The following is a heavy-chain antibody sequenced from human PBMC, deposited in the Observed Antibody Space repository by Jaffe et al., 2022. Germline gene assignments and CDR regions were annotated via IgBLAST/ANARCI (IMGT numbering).Heavy chain of an antibody. CDR2: IYYSGST. V-gene: IGHV4-59*01. D-gene: IGHD3-10*01. CDR1: GGSISSYY. CDR3: ARVDYYGSGSYFYIGAFDI. J-gene: IGHJ3*02. Sequence: QVQLQESGPGLVKPSETLSLTCTVSGGSISSYYWSWIRQPPGKGLEWIGYIYYSGSTNYNPSLKSRVTISVDTSKNQFSLKLSSVTAADTAVYYCARVDYYGSGSYFYIGAFDIWGQGTMVTVSS.